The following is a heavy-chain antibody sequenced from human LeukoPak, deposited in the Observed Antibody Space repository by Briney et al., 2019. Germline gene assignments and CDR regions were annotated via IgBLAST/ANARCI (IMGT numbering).Heavy chain of an antibody. Sequence: SETPSLTCAVYGGSFSGYYWSWIRHPPGKGLEWIGEINHSGSTNYNPSLKSRVTISVDTSKNQFSLKLSSVTAADTAVYYCARGTTVTFSYWGQGTLVTVSS. CDR2: INHSGST. CDR3: ARGTTVTFSY. J-gene: IGHJ4*02. V-gene: IGHV4-34*01. D-gene: IGHD4-17*01. CDR1: GGSFSGYY.